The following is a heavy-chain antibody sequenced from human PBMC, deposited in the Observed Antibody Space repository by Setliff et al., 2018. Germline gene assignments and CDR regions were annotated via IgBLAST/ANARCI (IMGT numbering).Heavy chain of an antibody. J-gene: IGHJ6*03. Sequence: ASVKVSCKASGGTFSSYGISWVRQAPGQGPEWMGGTIPIFGTTDYAQKFQGRVTIITDESTSTAFMQLSSLRSEDTAVYYCVREGVDSRSSTDYRYYMDVWGKGTTVTSP. V-gene: IGHV1-69*05. CDR3: VREGVDSRSSTDYRYYMDV. D-gene: IGHD3-22*01. CDR2: TIPIFGTT. CDR1: GGTFSSYG.